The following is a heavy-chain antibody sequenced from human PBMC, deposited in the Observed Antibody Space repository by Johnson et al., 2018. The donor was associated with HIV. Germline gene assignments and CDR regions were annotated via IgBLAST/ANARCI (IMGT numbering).Heavy chain of an antibody. V-gene: IGHV3-30*04. D-gene: IGHD4-11*01. J-gene: IGHJ3*02. Sequence: QVQLVESGGGVVQPGRSLRLSCAASGFAFSGYALHWVRQAPGKGLEWVALISYDGTKKYSAGSVKGRFTISRDNSKNTLYLQMNNLRLGDTAVYYCARSVHYYSDYRGGRDAFEIWGQGTMVIVAS. CDR2: ISYDGTKK. CDR1: GFAFSGYA. CDR3: ARSVHYYSDYRGGRDAFEI.